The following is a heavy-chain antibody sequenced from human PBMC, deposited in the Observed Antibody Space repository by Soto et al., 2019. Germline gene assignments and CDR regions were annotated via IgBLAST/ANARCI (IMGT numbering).Heavy chain of an antibody. CDR3: ARDPFHDYVWRTPNPDY. D-gene: IGHD3-16*01. CDR2: LYSGGDT. V-gene: IGHV3-66*01. J-gene: IGHJ4*02. Sequence: GGSLRLSCSASGFTVSSNYMMWVRQAPGKGLEWVAILYSGGDTYYADSVKARFIISRDNSKNRLYLQMNSLRPEDTAVYFCARDPFHDYVWRTPNPDYWGQGALVTVSS. CDR1: GFTVSSNY.